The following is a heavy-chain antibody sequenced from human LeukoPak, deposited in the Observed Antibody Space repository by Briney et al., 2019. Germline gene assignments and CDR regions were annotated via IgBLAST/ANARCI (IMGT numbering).Heavy chain of an antibody. CDR1: GGSVSSGSYY. J-gene: IGHJ3*02. V-gene: IGHV4-61*01. Sequence: SETLSLTCTVSGGSVSSGSYYWSWIRQPSGKGLEWIGYIYYSGSTNYNPSLKSRVTISVDTSKNQFSLKLSSVTAADTAVYYCAREGAYYDILTGYSPDAFDIWGQGTIVTVSS. CDR2: IYYSGST. D-gene: IGHD3-9*01. CDR3: AREGAYYDILTGYSPDAFDI.